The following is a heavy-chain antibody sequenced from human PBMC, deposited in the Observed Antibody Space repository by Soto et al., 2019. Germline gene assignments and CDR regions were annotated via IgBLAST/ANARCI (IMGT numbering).Heavy chain of an antibody. CDR2: IYPGDHET. V-gene: IGHV5-51*01. CDR1: GYTFSNFW. Sequence: GASLKISCQSSGYTFSNFWIGWVRQLPGKGLEWMGIIYPGDHETRYSPSFHGKGTISADRSINTAYLQWNSLEASDTAVYFCARSPRSSPDFDYWGQGALVTVS. J-gene: IGHJ4*02. D-gene: IGHD6-13*01. CDR3: ARSPRSSPDFDY.